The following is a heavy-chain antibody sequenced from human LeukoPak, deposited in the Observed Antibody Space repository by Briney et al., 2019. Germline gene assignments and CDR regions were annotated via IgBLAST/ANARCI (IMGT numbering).Heavy chain of an antibody. D-gene: IGHD6-6*01. V-gene: IGHV3-21*01. CDR1: VFPFSRYS. Sequence: PGGPLRLSCAASVFPFSRYSKNGVPQAPGKALEWVSPIRSSSSYIYYADSVKGRFTISRDNAKNSLYLQMNSLRAEDTAVYYCARDRFGIVVEGSIGARPVDYWGQGTVVTVSS. CDR3: ARDRFGIVVEGSIGARPVDY. CDR2: IRSSSSYI. J-gene: IGHJ4*02.